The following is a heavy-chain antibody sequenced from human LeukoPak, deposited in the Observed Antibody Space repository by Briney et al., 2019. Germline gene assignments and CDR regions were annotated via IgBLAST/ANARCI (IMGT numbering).Heavy chain of an antibody. CDR1: SGSISTSNYY. D-gene: IGHD3-16*01. V-gene: IGHV4-39*07. Sequence: KTSETLSLTCTVSSGSISTSNYYWGWVRQPPGKALEWIGNIFYSGSTTYNPSLKSRVTISVDTSKNQFSLKLSSVTAADTAVYYCARDKGITFGGVPGYWGQGTLVTVSS. CDR3: ARDKGITFGGVPGY. J-gene: IGHJ4*02. CDR2: IFYSGST.